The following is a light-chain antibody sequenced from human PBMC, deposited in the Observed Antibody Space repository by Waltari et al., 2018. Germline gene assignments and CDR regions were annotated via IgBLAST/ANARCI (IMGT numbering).Light chain of an antibody. J-gene: IGLJ3*02. Sequence: QSALTQPASVSGSPGPSITLSCTGTSSPVGFYDSVSWFQHHPGKAPKVMIYKVNNRPSGVSNRFSGSKSANTASLTISGLQAEDEADYYCSSYTRRSYWVFGGGTQLTVL. CDR2: KVN. CDR1: SSPVGFYDS. V-gene: IGLV2-14*01. CDR3: SSYTRRSYWV.